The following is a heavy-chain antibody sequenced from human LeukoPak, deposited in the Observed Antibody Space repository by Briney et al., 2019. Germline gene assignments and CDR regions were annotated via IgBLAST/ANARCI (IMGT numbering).Heavy chain of an antibody. CDR1: GYSISSGYY. CDR3: ARVTYGFDFYMDV. V-gene: IGHV4-38-2*02. CDR2: IYHSGDT. Sequence: SETLSLTCTVSGYSISSGYYWGWLRQPPGKGLERIGSIYHSGDTLYSPSLKSRVTISVDTSKNQFSLKLTSVTAADTAVYYCARVTYGFDFYMDVWGEGTTVTVSS. D-gene: IGHD3-10*01. J-gene: IGHJ6*03.